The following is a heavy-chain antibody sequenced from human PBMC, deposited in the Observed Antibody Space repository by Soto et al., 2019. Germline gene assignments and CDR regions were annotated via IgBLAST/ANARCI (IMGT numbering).Heavy chain of an antibody. CDR1: GFTFSSYW. CDR2: IKQDGSEK. V-gene: IGHV3-7*01. D-gene: IGHD2-15*01. J-gene: IGHJ6*02. Sequence: EVQLVESGGGLVQPGGSLRLSCAASGFTFSSYWMSWVRQAPGKGLEWVANIKQDGSEKYYVDSVKGRFTISRDNAKNSLYLQMNSLRAEDTAVYYCARDPSVVVVAATPYYYYGMAVWGQGTTVTVSS. CDR3: ARDPSVVVVAATPYYYYGMAV.